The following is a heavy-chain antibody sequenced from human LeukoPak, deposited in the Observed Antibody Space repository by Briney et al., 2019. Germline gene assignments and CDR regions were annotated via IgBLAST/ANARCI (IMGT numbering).Heavy chain of an antibody. J-gene: IGHJ3*02. Sequence: PGGSLRLSCAASGFTFSSYAMSWVRQTPGKGLEWVSGIDPSGGGTYYADSVKGRFTISRDNSKNTLYLQMNSLRAEYTAAYYCAKISPLDYGGKPWALDIWGQGTMVTVSS. CDR2: IDPSGGGT. D-gene: IGHD4-23*01. CDR1: GFTFSSYA. V-gene: IGHV3-23*01. CDR3: AKISPLDYGGKPWALDI.